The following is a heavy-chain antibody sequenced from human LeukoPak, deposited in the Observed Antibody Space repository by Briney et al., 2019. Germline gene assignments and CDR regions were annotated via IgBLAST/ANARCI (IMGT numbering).Heavy chain of an antibody. CDR2: IIPIFGTA. J-gene: IGHJ4*02. CDR1: GGTFSSYA. Sequence: SVKVSCKASGGTFSSYAISWVRQAPGQGLEWMGGIIPIFGTANYAQKFQGRVTITADKSTSTAYMELGSLRSEDTAVYYCARGRFGPSSGDIPAYYFDYWGQGTLVTVSS. V-gene: IGHV1-69*06. D-gene: IGHD3/OR15-3a*01. CDR3: ARGRFGPSSGDIPAYYFDY.